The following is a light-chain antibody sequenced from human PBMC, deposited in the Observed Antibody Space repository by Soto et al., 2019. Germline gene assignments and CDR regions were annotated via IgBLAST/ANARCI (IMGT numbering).Light chain of an antibody. CDR3: GTWDNSLSAYV. J-gene: IGLJ1*01. V-gene: IGLV1-51*01. Sequence: QSVLTQPPSVSAAPGQKVTISCSGSSSNIGNNYVSWYQHLPGTAPKLLIYDNNKRPSGIPDRFPGSKSGTSATLGITGLQTGDEADYYCGTWDNSLSAYVFGTGTKVTVL. CDR1: SSNIGNNY. CDR2: DNN.